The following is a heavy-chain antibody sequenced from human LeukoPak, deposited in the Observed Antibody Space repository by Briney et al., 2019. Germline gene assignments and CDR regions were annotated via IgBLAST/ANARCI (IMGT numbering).Heavy chain of an antibody. J-gene: IGHJ4*02. CDR3: ARGRATMPFDY. D-gene: IGHD5-24*01. V-gene: IGHV3-64*01. CDR1: GFTFSSYA. Sequence: GGSLRLSCAASGFTFSSYAMHWVRQAPGKGLEYVSAISSNGGSTYYANSVKGRFTISRDNSKNTLYLQMGGLRAEDMAVYYCARGRATMPFDYWGQGTLVTVSS. CDR2: ISSNGGST.